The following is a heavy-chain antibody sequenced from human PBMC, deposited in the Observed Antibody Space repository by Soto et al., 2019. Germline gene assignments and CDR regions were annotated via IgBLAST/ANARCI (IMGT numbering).Heavy chain of an antibody. CDR3: ARPPAH. CDR1: GGSISSSSYY. J-gene: IGHJ4*02. Sequence: SETLSLTCTVSGGSISSSSYYWGWIRQPPGKGLEWIGSISYSGSTYYNPSLKSRITISVDTPKNQFSLKLSSVTAADTALYYCARPPAHWGQGTLVTVSS. V-gene: IGHV4-39*07. CDR2: ISYSGST.